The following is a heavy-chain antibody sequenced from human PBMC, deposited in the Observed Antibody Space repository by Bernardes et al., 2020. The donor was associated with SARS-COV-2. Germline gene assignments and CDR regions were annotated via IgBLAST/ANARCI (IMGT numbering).Heavy chain of an antibody. CDR3: ARGNYCHRVDCYSVFDF. J-gene: IGHJ4*02. Sequence: GGSLRLSCAASGFIFKNYALSWVRQAPGKGLEWVSHIDGPTTNTHYVDSVKGRFTISRDNSKNTLYLQMYSLRAEDTALYYCARGNYCHRVDCYSVFDFWGQGTLVTVSS. D-gene: IGHD2-21*02. CDR2: IDGPTTNT. CDR1: GFIFKNYA. V-gene: IGHV3-23*05.